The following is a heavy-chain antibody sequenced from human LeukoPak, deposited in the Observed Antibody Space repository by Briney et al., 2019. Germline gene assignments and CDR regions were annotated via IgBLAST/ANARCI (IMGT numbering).Heavy chain of an antibody. V-gene: IGHV1-2*02. D-gene: IGHD3-9*01. J-gene: IGHJ4*02. Sequence: GASVKVSCKASGYTFTGYYMHWVRQAPGQGLEWMGWINPNSGGTNYAQKFQGRVTMTRDTSISTAYMELSRLRSDDTAAYYCARASLESYYDILTGYPPPYYFDYWGQGTLVTVSS. CDR1: GYTFTGYY. CDR3: ARASLESYYDILTGYPPPYYFDY. CDR2: INPNSGGT.